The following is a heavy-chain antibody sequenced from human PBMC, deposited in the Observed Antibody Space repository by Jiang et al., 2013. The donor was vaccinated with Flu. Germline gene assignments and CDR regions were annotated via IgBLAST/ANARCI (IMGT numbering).Heavy chain of an antibody. V-gene: IGHV4-34*01. CDR3: ARGELRTLPQNTIFGVVIYPWFWFDP. CDR2: INHSGST. J-gene: IGHJ5*02. Sequence: KPSETLSLTCAVYGGSFSGYYWSWIRQPPGKGLEWIGEINHSGSTNYNPSLKSRVTISVDTSKNQFSLKLSSVTAADTAVYYCARGELRTLPQNTIFGVVIYPWFWFDPWGQGTLVTVSS. CDR1: GGSFSGYY. D-gene: IGHD3-3*01.